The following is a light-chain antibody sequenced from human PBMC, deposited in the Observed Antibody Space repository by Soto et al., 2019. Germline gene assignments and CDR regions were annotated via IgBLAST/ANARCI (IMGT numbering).Light chain of an antibody. V-gene: IGKV1D-12*01. CDR1: QDLSIY. CDR2: SVS. J-gene: IGKJ2*01. CDR3: QQARAFPYT. Sequence: DIQMTQSPFSVSASVGDRVAITCRASQDLSIYLDWYQLRPGKAPKLLIHSVSSLESGVPSRFSGSGSGTDFTLTIGSLQPEDPATYFCQQARAFPYTFGRGTKLEI.